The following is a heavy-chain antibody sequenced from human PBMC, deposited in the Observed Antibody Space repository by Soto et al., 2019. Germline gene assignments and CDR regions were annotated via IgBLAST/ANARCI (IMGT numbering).Heavy chain of an antibody. J-gene: IGHJ6*02. CDR1: GGSXTSGGYY. CDR2: IYYSGST. CDR3: ARWRIAARLYGMDV. Sequence: SXTXSLTFTVSGGSXTSGGYYWSWIRQHPGKGLEWIVYIYYSGSTYYNPSLKSRVTISVDTSNNQFSLKLSSVTAADTAVYYCARWRIAARLYGMDVWGQGTTGTVSS. D-gene: IGHD6-6*01. V-gene: IGHV4-31*03.